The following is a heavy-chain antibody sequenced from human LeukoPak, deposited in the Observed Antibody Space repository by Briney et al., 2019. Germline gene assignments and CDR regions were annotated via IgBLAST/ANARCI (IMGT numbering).Heavy chain of an antibody. CDR2: INPNSGGT. Sequence: ASVKVSCKASGYTFTGYYMHWVRQAPGQGLEWMGWINPNSGGTNYAQKFQGRVTMTRDTSISTAYMELSRLRSDDTAVYYCARRYSYGYDVFDYWGQGTLVTVSS. CDR3: ARRYSYGYDVFDY. D-gene: IGHD5-18*01. CDR1: GYTFTGYY. J-gene: IGHJ4*02. V-gene: IGHV1-2*02.